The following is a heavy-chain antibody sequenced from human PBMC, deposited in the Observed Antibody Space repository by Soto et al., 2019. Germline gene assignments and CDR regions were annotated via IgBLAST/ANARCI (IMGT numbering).Heavy chain of an antibody. J-gene: IGHJ4*02. CDR1: GASIKTYY. D-gene: IGHD3-22*01. CDR3: AREYFYHSGGFRHYYFDC. V-gene: IGHV4-59*01. CDR2: IYYSGSP. Sequence: TLSLTCNVSGASIKTYYWSWIRQSPGKGLEWIGYIYYSGSPNYNPSLKSRVTLSADTSKNQFSLKLNSVTAADTAVYYCAREYFYHSGGFRHYYFDCWGQGTLVTVSS.